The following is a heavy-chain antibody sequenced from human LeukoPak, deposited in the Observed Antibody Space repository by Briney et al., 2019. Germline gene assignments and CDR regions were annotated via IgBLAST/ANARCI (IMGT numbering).Heavy chain of an antibody. D-gene: IGHD3-10*02. Sequence: SETLSLTCAVYGGSFSRYSWNWIRRPPGKGLGWIGEINHSGSTNYNPSLKSRVTISVDTSKNQFSLEVNSVIAADTAVYYCARGDVDPYVFDIWGQGTMVTVSS. CDR1: GGSFSRYS. J-gene: IGHJ3*02. CDR2: INHSGST. CDR3: ARGDVDPYVFDI. V-gene: IGHV4-34*01.